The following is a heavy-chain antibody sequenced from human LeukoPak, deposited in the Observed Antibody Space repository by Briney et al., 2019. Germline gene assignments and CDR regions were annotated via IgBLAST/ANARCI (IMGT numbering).Heavy chain of an antibody. J-gene: IGHJ4*02. V-gene: IGHV1-69*13. Sequence: PRASVKVSCKASGYTFTSYYMHWVRQAPGQGLEWMGGIIPTFGTANYAQKFQGRVTITADESTSTAYMELSSLRSEDTAVYYCARDSGHFRIAVAGTTYFDYWGQGTLVTVSS. D-gene: IGHD6-19*01. CDR2: IIPTFGTA. CDR3: ARDSGHFRIAVAGTTYFDY. CDR1: GYTFTSYY.